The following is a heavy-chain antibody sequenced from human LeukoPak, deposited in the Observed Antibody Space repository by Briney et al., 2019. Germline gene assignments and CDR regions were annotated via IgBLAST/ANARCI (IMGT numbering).Heavy chain of an antibody. CDR1: GFTFSSYW. CDR2: INSDGSST. CDR3: ARSPRHDYGGSWYFDL. J-gene: IGHJ2*01. V-gene: IGHV3-74*01. Sequence: GGSLRPSCAASGFTFSSYWMHWVRQAPGKGLVWVSRINSDGSSTSYADSVKGRFTISRDNAKNTLYLQMNSLRAEDTAVYYCARSPRHDYGGSWYFDLWGRGTLVTVSS. D-gene: IGHD4-23*01.